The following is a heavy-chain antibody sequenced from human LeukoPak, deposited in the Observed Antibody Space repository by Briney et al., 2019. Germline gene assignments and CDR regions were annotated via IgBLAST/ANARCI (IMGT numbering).Heavy chain of an antibody. CDR1: GFTFSSYA. CDR3: TRDLMDYDVSTGLHHYYMDV. V-gene: IGHV3-74*01. Sequence: PGGSLRLSCAASGFTFSSYAMHWVRQAPGKGLVWVSRISSDESITSYADSVKGRFTISRDNAKNTLYLQMNTLRVEDTAVYYCTRDLMDYDVSTGLHHYYMDVWGQGTTVTVSS. J-gene: IGHJ6*02. CDR2: ISSDESIT. D-gene: IGHD3-9*01.